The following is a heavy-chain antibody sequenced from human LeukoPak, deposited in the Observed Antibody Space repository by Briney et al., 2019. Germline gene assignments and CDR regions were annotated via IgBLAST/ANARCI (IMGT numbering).Heavy chain of an antibody. Sequence: SETLSLTCSVSGYSISSGYYWGWIRQPPGKGVEWIGSIYHSGNIYDNPSLRSRITISVDSSKNQFSLKLSSVTAAATAVYYCARDYRTNHFDYWGQGTLVTVTS. J-gene: IGHJ4*02. CDR1: GYSISSGYY. V-gene: IGHV4-38-2*02. CDR3: ARDYRTNHFDY. CDR2: IYHSGNI. D-gene: IGHD4-11*01.